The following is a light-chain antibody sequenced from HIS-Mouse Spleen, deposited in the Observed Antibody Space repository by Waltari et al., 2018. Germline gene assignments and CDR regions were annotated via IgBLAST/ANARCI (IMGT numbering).Light chain of an antibody. CDR2: AAS. CDR1: QSISSY. CDR3: QQSYSTPRSYT. V-gene: IGKV1-39*01. J-gene: IGKJ2*01. Sequence: LSASVGDRVTITCRASQSISSYLNWYQQKPGKAPKLLIYAASSLQSGVPSRFSGSGSGTDFTLTISSLQPEDFATYYCQQSYSTPRSYTFGQGTKLEIK.